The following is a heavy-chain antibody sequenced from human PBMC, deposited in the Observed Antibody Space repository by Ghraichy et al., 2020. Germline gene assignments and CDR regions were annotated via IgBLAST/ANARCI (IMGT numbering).Heavy chain of an antibody. J-gene: IGHJ4*02. CDR3: VRETGGNFGLHY. D-gene: IGHD4-23*01. V-gene: IGHV3-11*06. Sequence: LSLTCAASGFTFRDYYMSWIRQAPGKGLEWVSFITSSGSYANYAGSVKGRFTISRDNAKNSLFLQMNNLRAEDTAVYYCVRETGGNFGLHYWGQGTLVTVSS. CDR1: GFTFRDYY. CDR2: ITSSGSYA.